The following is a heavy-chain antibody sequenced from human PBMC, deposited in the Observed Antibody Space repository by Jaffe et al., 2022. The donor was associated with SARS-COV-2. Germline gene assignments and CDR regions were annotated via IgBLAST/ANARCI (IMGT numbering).Heavy chain of an antibody. CDR2: VQQDGSGK. D-gene: IGHD5-18*01. J-gene: IGHJ4*02. CDR3: AALDTVVVTSRGY. CDR1: GFTFNRYW. Sequence: EVQLVESGGGLVQPGGSLRLSCAASGFTFNRYWMSWVRQAPGKGLEWVANVQQDGSGKYYVDSVKGRFTISRDNARNSVYLQMNSLRAEDTAVYYCAALDTVVVTSRGYWGQGTLVTVSS. V-gene: IGHV3-7*03.